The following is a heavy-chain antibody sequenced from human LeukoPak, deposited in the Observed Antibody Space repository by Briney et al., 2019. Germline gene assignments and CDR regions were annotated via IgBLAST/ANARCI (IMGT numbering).Heavy chain of an antibody. D-gene: IGHD1-26*01. CDR3: ARDEGSGSYLLDY. J-gene: IGHJ4*02. V-gene: IGHV3-33*01. CDR1: GFTFSSYA. Sequence: PGGSLRLSCAASGFTFSSYAMHWVRQAPGKGLEWVALIWNDGRNKYYADSVKGRFTISRDNSKNTLYLQMGSPRAEDTAVYYCARDEGSGSYLLDYWGQGTLVTVSS. CDR2: IWNDGRNK.